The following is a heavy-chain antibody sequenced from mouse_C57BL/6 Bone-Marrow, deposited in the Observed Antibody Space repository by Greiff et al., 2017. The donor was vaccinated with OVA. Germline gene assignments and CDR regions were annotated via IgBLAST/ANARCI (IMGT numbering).Heavy chain of an antibody. CDR3: GIYYGSSPLDV. D-gene: IGHD1-1*01. J-gene: IGHJ1*03. CDR2: IDPSDSYT. V-gene: IGHV1-69*01. CDR1: GYTFTSYW. Sequence: QVQLQQPGAELVMPGASVKLSCKASGYTFTSYWMHWVKQRPGQGLEWIGEIDPSDSYTNYNQKFKGKSTLTVDKSSSTAYMQLSSLTSEDSADYYCGIYYGSSPLDVWGTGTTVTVSS.